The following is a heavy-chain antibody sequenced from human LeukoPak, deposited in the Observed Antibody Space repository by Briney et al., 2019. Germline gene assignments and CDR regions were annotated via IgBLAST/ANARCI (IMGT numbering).Heavy chain of an antibody. CDR3: AKRSDYGDNGDYFDY. V-gene: IGHV3-23*01. Sequence: GGSLRLSCAASGFTFSSYGMSWVRQAPGKGLEWVSLISGRDSNTYYADSVEGRFTISRDNSKNTLCLQMNSLSAEDTAVYYCAKRSDYGDNGDYFDYWGQGTPVTVSS. CDR1: GFTFSSYG. D-gene: IGHD4-23*01. CDR2: ISGRDSNT. J-gene: IGHJ4*02.